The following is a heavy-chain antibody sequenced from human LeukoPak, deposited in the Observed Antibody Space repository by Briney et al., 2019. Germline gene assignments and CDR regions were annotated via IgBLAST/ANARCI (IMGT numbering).Heavy chain of an antibody. CDR3: ARDKWQYGSGTPGFTWFDP. CDR1: GGSFSGYY. D-gene: IGHD3-10*01. J-gene: IGHJ5*02. V-gene: IGHV4-34*01. CDR2: INHSGST. Sequence: SETLSLTCAVYGGSFSGYYWSWIRQPPVKGLEWIGEINHSGSTNYNPSLKSRVTISVDTSKNQFSLKLSSVTAADTAIYYCARDKWQYGSGTPGFTWFDPWGQGTLVTVSS.